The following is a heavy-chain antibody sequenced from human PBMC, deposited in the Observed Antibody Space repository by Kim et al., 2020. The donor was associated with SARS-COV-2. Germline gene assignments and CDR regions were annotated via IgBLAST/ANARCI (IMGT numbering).Heavy chain of an antibody. CDR1: GYTFTDYY. J-gene: IGHJ6*02. CDR3: ARGKTGASRSMDV. CDR2: INTNSGGT. V-gene: IGHV1-2*02. Sequence: ASVKVSCKTSGYTFTDYYMHWVRHAPGQGLEWMGWINTNSGGTNYAQKFQGRVTMTRDTSISTASMELSRVTSDDTAVYYCARGKTGASRSMDVWGQGTTVSVSS. D-gene: IGHD6-25*01.